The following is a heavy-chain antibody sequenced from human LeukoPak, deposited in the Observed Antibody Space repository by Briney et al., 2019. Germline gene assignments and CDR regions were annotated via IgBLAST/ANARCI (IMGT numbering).Heavy chain of an antibody. V-gene: IGHV1-8*01. CDR1: GYSFTNFD. Sequence: ASVKVSCKASGYSFTNFDINWVRQATGQGLEWMGWMNPNSGNKGYAQKFQGRVTMTMNTSITTAYMELSSLRSEDTAVYYCARGPQWRGDYYYMDVWGRGTTVTASS. CDR2: MNPNSGNK. J-gene: IGHJ6*03. D-gene: IGHD6-19*01. CDR3: ARGPQWRGDYYYMDV.